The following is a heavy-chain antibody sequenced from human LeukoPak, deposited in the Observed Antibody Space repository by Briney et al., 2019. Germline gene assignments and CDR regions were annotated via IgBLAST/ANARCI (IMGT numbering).Heavy chain of an antibody. J-gene: IGHJ6*03. CDR2: MNPNSGNT. V-gene: IGHV1-8*03. CDR1: GYTFTSYD. D-gene: IGHD2-15*01. CDR3: AILGYCSGGSCYSGYYYYYMDV. Sequence: ASVQFSCKASGYTFTSYDINWVRRATGQGLEWMGWMNPNSGNTGYAQKFQGRVTITRNTSISTAYLERRRLRAEDTAVYYCAILGYCSGGSCYSGYYYYYMDVWGKGTTVTVSS.